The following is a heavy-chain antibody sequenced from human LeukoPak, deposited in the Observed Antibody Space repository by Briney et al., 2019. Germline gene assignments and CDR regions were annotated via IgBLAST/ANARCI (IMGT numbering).Heavy chain of an antibody. CDR2: IKSDGSTT. D-gene: IGHD5-18*01. CDR1: GFTFSNYW. Sequence: GGSLRLSCAASGFTFSNYWMHWVRQAPGKGLVWVSRIKSDGSTTTYADSVKGRFTISRDNAKNTLYLQMNSLRAEDTAVYYCARVAEIQLWLRSAFDYWGQGTLVTVSS. CDR3: ARVAEIQLWLRSAFDY. J-gene: IGHJ4*02. V-gene: IGHV3-74*01.